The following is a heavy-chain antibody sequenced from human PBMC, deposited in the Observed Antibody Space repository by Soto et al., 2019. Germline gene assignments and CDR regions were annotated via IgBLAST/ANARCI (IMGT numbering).Heavy chain of an antibody. Sequence: EVQLVESGGDLAQPGGSLRLSCAASGFTFSRSVMRWVRQAPGKGLEWVSSISYSGETTYYADSVKGRFTISRDDSRNTGYLQMNSLRVEDTAIYFCAKGPEIRRYSPIDYWGQGTLVTVSS. D-gene: IGHD1-1*01. J-gene: IGHJ4*02. CDR2: ISYSGETT. V-gene: IGHV3-23*04. CDR3: AKGPEIRRYSPIDY. CDR1: GFTFSRSV.